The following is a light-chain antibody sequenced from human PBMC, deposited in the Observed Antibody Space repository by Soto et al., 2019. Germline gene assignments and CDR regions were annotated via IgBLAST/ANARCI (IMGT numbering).Light chain of an antibody. CDR2: DAS. V-gene: IGKV1-5*01. J-gene: IGKJ1*01. Sequence: DIQMTQSHSTLSASIGARVTITCRASQSISNLLALYQHKPGKAPKLLIYDASGLYTGVPSRFVGRRSGTEFTLTISCLQPDDSPTYYCQQYSNFPPWTFGQGTKVEVK. CDR3: QQYSNFPPWT. CDR1: QSISNL.